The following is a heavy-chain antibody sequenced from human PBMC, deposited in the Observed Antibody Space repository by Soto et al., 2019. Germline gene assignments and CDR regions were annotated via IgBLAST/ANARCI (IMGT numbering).Heavy chain of an antibody. CDR1: GFTFTNYA. Sequence: EVQLSESGGDLRQPGGSLRLSCAASGFTFTNYAMTWVRQTPGKGLEWVSGISASGGLKYYADSVQGRFTVSRDNSKKILCLQMDNLRDEDTALYYCAREVGAPSGWLDPWGQGTQVTVSS. CDR2: ISASGGLK. J-gene: IGHJ5*02. D-gene: IGHD1-26*01. V-gene: IGHV3-23*01. CDR3: AREVGAPSGWLDP.